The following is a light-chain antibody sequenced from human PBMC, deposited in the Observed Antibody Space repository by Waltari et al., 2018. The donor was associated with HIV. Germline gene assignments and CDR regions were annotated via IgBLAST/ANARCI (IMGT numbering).Light chain of an antibody. CDR2: SAS. CDR3: QQFINWPYT. Sequence: EIVMTQSPATLSVSPGERATLSCRASQRISSYLAWYQQRPGQAPRLLIYSASTRATGIPARFSGSGSGTEFTLTISSLQPEDFSVYFCQQFINWPYTFGQGTKLEIK. J-gene: IGKJ2*01. V-gene: IGKV3-15*01. CDR1: QRISSY.